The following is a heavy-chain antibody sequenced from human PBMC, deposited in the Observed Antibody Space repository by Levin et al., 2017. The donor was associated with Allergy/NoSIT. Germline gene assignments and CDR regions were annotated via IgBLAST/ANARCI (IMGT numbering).Heavy chain of an antibody. D-gene: IGHD3-3*01. Sequence: SCAASGFTFSSYSMNWVRQAPGKGLEWVSYISSSSSTIYYADSVKGRFTISRDNAKNSLYLQMNSLRDEDTAVYYCARDRGITIFGVVTTQDHWGQGTLVTVSS. J-gene: IGHJ4*02. V-gene: IGHV3-48*02. CDR2: ISSSSSTI. CDR1: GFTFSSYS. CDR3: ARDRGITIFGVVTTQDH.